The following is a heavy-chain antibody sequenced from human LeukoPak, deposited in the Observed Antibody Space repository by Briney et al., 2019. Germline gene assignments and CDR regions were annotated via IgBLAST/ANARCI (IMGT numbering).Heavy chain of an antibody. J-gene: IGHJ4*02. D-gene: IGHD3-10*01. CDR2: ISYDGSNK. CDR3: ARCRNYYGSGSYYDPSDY. CDR1: GFTFSSYA. V-gene: IGHV3-30-3*01. Sequence: GGSLRLSCAASGFTFSSYAMHWVRQAPGKGLEWVAVISYDGSNKYYADSVKGRFTISRDSSKNTLYLQMNSLRAEDTAVYFCARCRNYYGSGSYYDPSDYWGQGTLVTVSS.